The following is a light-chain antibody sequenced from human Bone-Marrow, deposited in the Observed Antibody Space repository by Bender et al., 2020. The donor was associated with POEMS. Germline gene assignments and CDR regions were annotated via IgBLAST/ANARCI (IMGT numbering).Light chain of an antibody. CDR1: KLENKY. Sequence: SYEVTQPPSVSVSPGQTASITCSGDKLENKYTCWYQKKPGQSPVLVIYPDNKRPSGIPERFSGSSSGNTATLTISGTQAIAEADYYCQAWDSSTAVVFGGGTKLTVL. CDR3: QAWDSSTAVV. V-gene: IGLV3-1*01. J-gene: IGLJ2*01. CDR2: PDN.